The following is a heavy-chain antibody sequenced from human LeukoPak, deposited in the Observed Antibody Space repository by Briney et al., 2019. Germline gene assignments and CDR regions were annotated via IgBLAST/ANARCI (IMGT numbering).Heavy chain of an antibody. CDR1: GFTFSSYA. J-gene: IGHJ4*02. CDR2: ISGSGGST. D-gene: IGHD1/OR15-1a*01. V-gene: IGHV3-23*01. Sequence: GGSLRLSCAASGFTFSSYAMSWVRQAPGKGLEWVSAISGSGGSTYSADSVKGRFTISRDNSKNTLYLQMTSLRAEDTAVYYCARAGNIRFDYWGQGTLVTVSS. CDR3: ARAGNIRFDY.